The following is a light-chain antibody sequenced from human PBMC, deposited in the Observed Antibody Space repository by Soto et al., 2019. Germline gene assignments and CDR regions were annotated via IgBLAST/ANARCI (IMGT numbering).Light chain of an antibody. CDR2: EVS. CDR3: SSYISSSTFVV. V-gene: IGLV2-14*01. Sequence: QSVLTQPASVSGSPGQSITISCTGTSRDVGGYNYVSWHQQHPGKAPKVIITEVSNRPSGVSNRFSGSKSGNPASLTISGLQAEDEADYYCSSYISSSTFVVFGGGTKLTVL. CDR1: SRDVGGYNY. J-gene: IGLJ2*01.